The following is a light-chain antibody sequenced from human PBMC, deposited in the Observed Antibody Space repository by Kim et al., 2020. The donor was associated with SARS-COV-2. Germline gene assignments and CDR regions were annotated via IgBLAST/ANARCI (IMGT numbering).Light chain of an antibody. Sequence: NFMLTQPHSVSQSPGKTVAISCTRSSGNFASSYVQWFQQRPGSVPTTVIFKDHQRPSGVPDRFSGSVDSSSNSASLTISGLKTEDEADCYCQSYDGTSAVFGGGTQLTVL. V-gene: IGLV6-57*04. CDR1: SGNFASSY. CDR2: KDH. CDR3: QSYDGTSAV. J-gene: IGLJ3*02.